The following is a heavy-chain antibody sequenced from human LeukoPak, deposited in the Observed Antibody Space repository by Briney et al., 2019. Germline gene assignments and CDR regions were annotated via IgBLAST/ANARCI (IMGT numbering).Heavy chain of an antibody. CDR1: GGSISSGGYY. D-gene: IGHD1-1*01. V-gene: IGHV4-31*03. CDR2: IYYSGST. Sequence: SETLSLTCTVSGGSISSGGYYWSWIRQHPGKGLEWIGYIYYSGSTYYNPSLKSRVTISVDTSKNQFSLKLSSVTAADTAVYFCARETTGALSFGGYYMDVWGKGTTVTVSS. J-gene: IGHJ6*03. CDR3: ARETTGALSFGGYYMDV.